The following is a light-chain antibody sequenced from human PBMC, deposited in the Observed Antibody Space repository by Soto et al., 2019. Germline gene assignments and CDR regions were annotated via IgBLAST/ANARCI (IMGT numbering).Light chain of an antibody. CDR2: DAS. CDR3: LQYGSLPNT. Sequence: EIVVTQSPGTLSLSPGERGTLSCRASHSVTHSFLAWYQQKPGQSPRLLIYDASSRATGVPERFRGSGSVTDFTLTISRLEPEDLAVYYCLQYGSLPNTFRPGTRVDLK. J-gene: IGKJ3*01. CDR1: HSVTHSF. V-gene: IGKV3-20*01.